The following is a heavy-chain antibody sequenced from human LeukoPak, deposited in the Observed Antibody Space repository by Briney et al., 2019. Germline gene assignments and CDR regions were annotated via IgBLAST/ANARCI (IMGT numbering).Heavy chain of an antibody. CDR1: VGSITSSSYY. D-gene: IGHD3-10*01. CDR2: TYYSGNT. CDR3: ARGLWFGDENPPYFDY. Sequence: PPGTLSLTSTLSVGSITSSSYYSGSIRHPPGNGREWIGTTYYSGNTYYNPSLKTRATVSVDTSKNQFSLKLSSVTAAETDVYYCARGLWFGDENPPYFDYWGQGTLVTVSS. V-gene: IGHV4-39*07. J-gene: IGHJ4*02.